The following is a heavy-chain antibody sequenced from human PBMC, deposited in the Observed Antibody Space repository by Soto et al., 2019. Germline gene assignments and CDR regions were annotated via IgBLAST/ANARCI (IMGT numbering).Heavy chain of an antibody. CDR1: GYSFTDYH. Sequence: GASVKVSCKASGYSFTDYHINWVRQATGQGLEWMGWMNPNSGNTGYAQKFQGRVTMTRNTSISTAYMELSSLRSEDTAVYYCATHMVRGAYYYYGMDVWGQGTTVTAP. CDR3: ATHMVRGAYYYYGMDV. V-gene: IGHV1-8*02. J-gene: IGHJ6*02. CDR2: MNPNSGNT. D-gene: IGHD3-10*01.